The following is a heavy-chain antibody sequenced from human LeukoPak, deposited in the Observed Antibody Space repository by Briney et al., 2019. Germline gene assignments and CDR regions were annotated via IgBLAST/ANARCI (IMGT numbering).Heavy chain of an antibody. CDR3: ARVPGPYTTSRFDY. V-gene: IGHV1-2*02. D-gene: IGHD2-2*02. J-gene: IGHJ4*02. CDR1: GYTFSGYY. Sequence: ASVRVSCKTSGYTFSGYYLHWVRQARGQGPEWMGRIDPTSGGTHYAQKFQGRVTVTRDTSTNTVYMELSGLRSDDTAVYYCARVPGPYTTSRFDYWGQGTLVTVSS. CDR2: IDPTSGGT.